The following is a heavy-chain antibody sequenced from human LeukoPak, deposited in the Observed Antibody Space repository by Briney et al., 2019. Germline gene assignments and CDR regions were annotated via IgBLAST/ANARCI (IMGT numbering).Heavy chain of an antibody. D-gene: IGHD4-23*01. J-gene: IGHJ4*02. Sequence: GGSLRLSCAASGFNFTSHGIHWVRQVPGKGLDWVAAIWYDGKNKHYADSVKGRFTISRDTSKNTVYLQMSSLRAEDTAVYYCARVSESGNSDYWGQGTLVTVSS. CDR1: GFNFTSHG. CDR3: ARVSESGNSDY. V-gene: IGHV3-33*01. CDR2: IWYDGKNK.